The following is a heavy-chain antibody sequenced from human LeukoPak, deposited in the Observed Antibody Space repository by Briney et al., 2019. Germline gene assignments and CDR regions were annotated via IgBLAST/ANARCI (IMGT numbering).Heavy chain of an antibody. Sequence: VASVKVSCKASGDVFNNFAFSWVRQAPGQGLEWVGRIIPVLDISNYGQKFQGRVTVTADKSTATAYMELRSLSSDDTAVYFCARSGTGYSSGWPLFDYWGQGTLITVSS. V-gene: IGHV1-69*04. D-gene: IGHD6-19*01. CDR1: GDVFNNFA. CDR2: IIPVLDIS. J-gene: IGHJ4*02. CDR3: ARSGTGYSSGWPLFDY.